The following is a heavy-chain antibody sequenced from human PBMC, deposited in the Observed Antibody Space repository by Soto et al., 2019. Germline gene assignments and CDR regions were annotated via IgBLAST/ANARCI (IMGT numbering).Heavy chain of an antibody. J-gene: IGHJ4*02. CDR3: VKDLLRDTAMVSPFDY. Sequence: PGGSLRLSCSASGFTFSSYAMHWVRQAPGKGLEYVSAISSNGGSTYYADSVKGRFTISRDNSKNTLYLQMSSLRAEDTAAYYCVKDLLRDTAMVSPFDYWGQGTLVTVSS. CDR1: GFTFSSYA. D-gene: IGHD5-18*01. V-gene: IGHV3-64D*08. CDR2: ISSNGGST.